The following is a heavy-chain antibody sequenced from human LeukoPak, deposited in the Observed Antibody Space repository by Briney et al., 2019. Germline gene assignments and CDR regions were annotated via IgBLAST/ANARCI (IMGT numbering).Heavy chain of an antibody. D-gene: IGHD6-13*01. CDR1: GFTFSSYG. CDR3: AKEEAADGDAFDV. CDR2: ISYDGSNE. J-gene: IGHJ3*01. V-gene: IGHV3-30*18. Sequence: PGGSLRLSCAASGFTFSSYGMHWVRQAPGKGLEWVTVISYDGSNEYFADSVKGRFTISRDNSKNTLYLQMSSPRAEDTAVYYCAKEEAADGDAFDVWGQGTMVTVSS.